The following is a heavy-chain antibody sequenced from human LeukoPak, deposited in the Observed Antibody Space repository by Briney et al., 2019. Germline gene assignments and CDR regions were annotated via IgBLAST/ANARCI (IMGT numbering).Heavy chain of an antibody. CDR3: ASPWGRWFGELIWYFDL. Sequence: GASVKVSCKASGYTFTACYIHWVRQAPGQGLEWMGWINPNSGGTNYAQRFQGRVTMTRDTSITTAYMELSRLRSDDTAVYYCASPWGRWFGELIWYFDLWGRGTLVTVSS. CDR2: INPNSGGT. CDR1: GYTFTACY. D-gene: IGHD3-10*01. V-gene: IGHV1-2*02. J-gene: IGHJ2*01.